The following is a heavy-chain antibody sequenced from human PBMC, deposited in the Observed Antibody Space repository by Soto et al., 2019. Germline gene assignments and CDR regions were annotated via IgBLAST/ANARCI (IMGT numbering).Heavy chain of an antibody. CDR1: GGTFSSYA. CDR2: IIPIFGTA. Sequence: SVKVSCTASGGTFSSYAISWVRQAPGQGLEWMGGIIPIFGTANYAQKFQGRVTITADESTSTAYMELSSLRSEDTAVYYCASGAPNVGYSSSYGMDVWGQGTTVTVS. CDR3: ASGAPNVGYSSSYGMDV. J-gene: IGHJ6*02. V-gene: IGHV1-69*13. D-gene: IGHD6-13*01.